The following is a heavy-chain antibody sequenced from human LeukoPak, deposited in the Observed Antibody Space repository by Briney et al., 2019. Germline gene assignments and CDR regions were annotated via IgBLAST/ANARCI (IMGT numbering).Heavy chain of an antibody. D-gene: IGHD2-15*01. J-gene: IGHJ6*02. Sequence: ASVKVSCKASGYTFTSYDINWVRQATGQGLEWMGWMNPNSGNTGYAQKFQGRVTMTRNTSISTAYMELSSLRSEDTAVYYCATPYCRGGSCYSGKTVIYYYGMDVWGQGTTVTVSS. CDR3: ATPYCRGGSCYSGKTVIYYYGMDV. CDR2: MNPNSGNT. V-gene: IGHV1-8*01. CDR1: GYTFTSYD.